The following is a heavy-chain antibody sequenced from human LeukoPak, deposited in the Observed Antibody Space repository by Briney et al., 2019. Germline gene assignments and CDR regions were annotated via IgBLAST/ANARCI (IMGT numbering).Heavy chain of an antibody. CDR3: AKGRHYYGSGFYYFDY. J-gene: IGHJ4*02. CDR1: GFTFSSYG. Sequence: GRSLRLSCAASGFTFSSYGMHWVRQAPGKGLEWVAVIWYDGSNKYYADSVKGRFTISRDNSKNTLYLQMNSLRAEDTAVYYCAKGRHYYGSGFYYFDYWGQGTLVTVSS. CDR2: IWYDGSNK. V-gene: IGHV3-33*06. D-gene: IGHD3-10*01.